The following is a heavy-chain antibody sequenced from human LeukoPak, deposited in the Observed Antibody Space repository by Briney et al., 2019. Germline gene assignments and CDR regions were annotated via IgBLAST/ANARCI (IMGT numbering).Heavy chain of an antibody. CDR3: ATLYCSRTSCYVDY. D-gene: IGHD2-2*01. CDR1: GGSVSSGSYY. Sequence: SETLSLTCTVSGGSVSSGSYYWSWIRQPPGKGLEWIGYISYRGSTNYNPSLKSRVTISVDTSKNQFSLRLNSVTAADTAMYYCATLYCSRTSCYVDYRGQGTLVTVSS. V-gene: IGHV4-61*01. CDR2: ISYRGST. J-gene: IGHJ4*02.